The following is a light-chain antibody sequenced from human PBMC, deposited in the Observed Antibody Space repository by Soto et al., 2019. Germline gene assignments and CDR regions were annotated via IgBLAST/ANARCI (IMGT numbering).Light chain of an antibody. CDR2: DAS. CDR3: QQYGDSPWT. V-gene: IGKV3-20*01. CDR1: QSVSSH. Sequence: EIVFTQSPATLSLSPGERATVSCRASQSVSSHLAWYQQKRGQAPRLLIYDASSRASGIPARFSGSGSGTDFTLTISRLEPEDFAVYYCQQYGDSPWTFGQGTKVDIK. J-gene: IGKJ1*01.